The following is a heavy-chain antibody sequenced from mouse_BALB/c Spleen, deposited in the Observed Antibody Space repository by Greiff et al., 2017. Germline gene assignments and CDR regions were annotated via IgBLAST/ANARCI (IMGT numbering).Heavy chain of an antibody. V-gene: IGHV14-3*02. CDR2: IDPANGNT. CDR3: ARIPPLTGTYFDV. CDR1: GFNIKDTY. J-gene: IGHJ1*01. D-gene: IGHD4-1*01. Sequence: VQLQQSGAELVKPGASVKLSCTASGFNIKDTYMHWVKQRPEQGLEWIGRIDPANGNTKYDPKFQGKATITADTSSNTAYLQLSSLTSEDTAVYYCARIPPLTGTYFDVWGAGTTVTVSS.